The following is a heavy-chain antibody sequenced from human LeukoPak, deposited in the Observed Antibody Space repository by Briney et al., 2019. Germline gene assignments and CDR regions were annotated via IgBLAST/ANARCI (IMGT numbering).Heavy chain of an antibody. V-gene: IGHV4-34*01. CDR2: INHSGST. Sequence: SETLSLTCAVYGGSFSGYYWSWIRQPPGKGLEWIGEINHSGSTNYNPSLKSRVTISVDTSKNQFSLRLNSVTAADTAVYYCARDISGWYGSDVWGQGTTVTVSS. J-gene: IGHJ6*02. CDR3: ARDISGWYGSDV. D-gene: IGHD6-19*01. CDR1: GGSFSGYY.